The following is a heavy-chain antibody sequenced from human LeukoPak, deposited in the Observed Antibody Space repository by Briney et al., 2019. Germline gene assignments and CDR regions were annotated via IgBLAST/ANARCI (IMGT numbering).Heavy chain of an antibody. V-gene: IGHV1-2*02. CDR2: INPNSGGT. CDR1: GYTFTGYY. Sequence: ASVKVSCKASGYTFTGYYMHWVRQAPGQGLEWMGWINPNSGGTNYAQKFQGRVTMTRDTSISTAYMELSRLRSDDTAVYYCARDPAFYIAVAGYFDYWGQGTLVTVSS. J-gene: IGHJ4*02. D-gene: IGHD6-19*01. CDR3: ARDPAFYIAVAGYFDY.